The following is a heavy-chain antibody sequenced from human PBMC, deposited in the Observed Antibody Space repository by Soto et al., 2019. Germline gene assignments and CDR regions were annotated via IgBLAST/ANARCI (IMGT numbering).Heavy chain of an antibody. J-gene: IGHJ4*02. CDR2: IYHSGST. V-gene: IGHV4-30-2*01. CDR3: ASGPPSYDIWTSYYALYFDY. Sequence: SETLSLTCAVSGGSISSGGYSWSWIRQPPGKGLEWIGYIYHSGSTYYNPSLKSRVTISVDRSKNQFSLKLSSVTAADTAMYFCASGPPSYDIWTSYYALYFDYWGQGTLVTVS. CDR1: GGSISSGGYS. D-gene: IGHD3-9*01.